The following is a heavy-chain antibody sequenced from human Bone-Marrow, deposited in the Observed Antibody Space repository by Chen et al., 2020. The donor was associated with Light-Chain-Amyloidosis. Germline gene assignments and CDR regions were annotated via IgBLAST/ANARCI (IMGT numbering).Heavy chain of an antibody. V-gene: IGHV3-74*01. Sequence: EVQLVESGGGLVQPGGSLRLSCAASGFSIDTYCLHWVRQAPGKGLVWVSRISGDGSSRSYADSVKGRFTISRDNVKNILYLEMNSLRVEDTATYYCARDLTTVTVWGQGTTVTVSS. D-gene: IGHD4-17*01. CDR1: GFSIDTYC. CDR2: ISGDGSSR. CDR3: ARDLTTVTV. J-gene: IGHJ6*02.